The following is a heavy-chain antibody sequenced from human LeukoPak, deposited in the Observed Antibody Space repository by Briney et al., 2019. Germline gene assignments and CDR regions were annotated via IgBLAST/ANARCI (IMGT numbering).Heavy chain of an antibody. J-gene: IGHJ5*02. CDR2: ITDSGGKT. V-gene: IGHV3-23*01. Sequence: GGSLRLSCAASGFTFRSYAMNWVRQAPGKGLEWVSAITDSGGKTYHADPVKGRFTISRDNFKNTLYLQMNSLRAEDTAVYYCAKDNSYGYVLWFDPWGQGTLVTVSS. D-gene: IGHD5-18*01. CDR3: AKDNSYGYVLWFDP. CDR1: GFTFRSYA.